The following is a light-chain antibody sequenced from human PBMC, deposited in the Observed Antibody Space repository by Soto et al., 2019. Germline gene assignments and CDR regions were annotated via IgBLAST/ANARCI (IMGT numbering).Light chain of an antibody. CDR2: EVS. CDR1: SSDVGAHNF. J-gene: IGLJ1*01. V-gene: IGLV2-14*01. Sequence: QSVLTQPASVSGSPGQAITISCSGSSSDVGAHNFVSWYQHHPGKAPKLMIYEVSNRHSGVSNRFSGSKSGNTASLTISGLQAEDEADYYCNSYTSSNTYVFGSGTKVTVL. CDR3: NSYTSSNTYV.